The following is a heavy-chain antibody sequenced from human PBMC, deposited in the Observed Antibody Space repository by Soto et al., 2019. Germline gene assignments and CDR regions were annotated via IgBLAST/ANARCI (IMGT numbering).Heavy chain of an antibody. CDR1: GYNFNSYT. D-gene: IGHD6-13*01. Sequence: QVQLVQAGAEVKKPGASLKVSCKASGYNFNSYTISWVRHSPGQGLEWMGRISAYNGNTNYAQKLQGRVTMTTDTSTSTAYMELRSLSSVDMAGYHCASVRAAVGHWFDPGGKGTLGIVSS. V-gene: IGHV1-18*03. CDR2: ISAYNGNT. CDR3: ASVRAAVGHWFDP. J-gene: IGHJ5*02.